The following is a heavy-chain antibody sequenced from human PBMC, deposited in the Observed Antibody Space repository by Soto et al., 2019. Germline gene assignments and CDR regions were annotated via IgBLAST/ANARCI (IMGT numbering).Heavy chain of an antibody. CDR1: GGSISSYY. CDR2: IYYSGST. Sequence: SETLSLTCTVSGGSISSYYWSWIRQPPGKGLEWIGYIYYSGSTNYNPSLKSRVTISVDTSKNQFSLKLSSVTAADTAVYYCARGRNWNYDGYHYYYGMDVWGQGTTVTVSS. D-gene: IGHD1-7*01. J-gene: IGHJ6*01. CDR3: ARGRNWNYDGYHYYYGMDV. V-gene: IGHV4-59*01.